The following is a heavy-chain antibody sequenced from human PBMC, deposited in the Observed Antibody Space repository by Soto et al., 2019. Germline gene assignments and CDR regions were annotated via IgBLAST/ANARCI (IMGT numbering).Heavy chain of an antibody. D-gene: IGHD3-16*01. CDR1: GGSISSSSYY. V-gene: IGHV4-39*01. J-gene: IGHJ5*02. Sequence: QLQLQESGPGLVKPSETLSLTCTVSGGSISSSSYYWGWIRQPPGKGLEWIGSIYYSGSTYYNPSLKSRVTISVDTSKNQFSLKLSSVTAADTAVYYCARHPDSRGKMFDPWGQGTLVTVSS. CDR2: IYYSGST. CDR3: ARHPDSRGKMFDP.